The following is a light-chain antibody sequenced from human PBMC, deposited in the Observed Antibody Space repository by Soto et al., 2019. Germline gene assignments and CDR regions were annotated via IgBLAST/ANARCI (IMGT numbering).Light chain of an antibody. CDR2: DVS. Sequence: QSVLTQPASVSGSPGQSITISCTGTSSDVGGYNSVSWYQQHPGKAPKLMIYDVSHRPSGVSDRFSGSKSGNTAALTISGLQAGDEADYYCSSYTSSSLLVFGGGTKLTVL. V-gene: IGLV2-14*01. CDR3: SSYTSSSLLV. J-gene: IGLJ2*01. CDR1: SSDVGGYNS.